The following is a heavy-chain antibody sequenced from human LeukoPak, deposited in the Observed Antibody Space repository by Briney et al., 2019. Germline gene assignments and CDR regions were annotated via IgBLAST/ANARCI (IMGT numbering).Heavy chain of an antibody. J-gene: IGHJ3*02. D-gene: IGHD5-18*01. Sequence: GGSPRLSCAASGFTVSSNYMSWVRQAPGKGLEWVSVIYSGGSTYYADSVKGRFTISRDNSKNTLYLQMNSLRAEDTAVYYCARLGYGRALGAFDIWGQGTMVTVSS. CDR2: IYSGGST. V-gene: IGHV3-53*01. CDR3: ARLGYGRALGAFDI. CDR1: GFTVSSNY.